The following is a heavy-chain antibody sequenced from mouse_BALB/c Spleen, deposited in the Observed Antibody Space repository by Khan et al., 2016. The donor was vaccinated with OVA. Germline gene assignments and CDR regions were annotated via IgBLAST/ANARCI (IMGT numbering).Heavy chain of an antibody. J-gene: IGHJ3*01. CDR3: ARPSYYGNPWFTY. CDR2: ISGTGIYT. V-gene: IGHV5-9*02. CDR1: GFAFSSYD. Sequence: EVELVESGGGLVKPGGSLKLSCAPSGFAFSSYDMSWVRQTPEKRLEWVATISGTGIYTYYPDSVKGRFTISRDNARNTLYLQMSSLRSEDTALYYCARPSYYGNPWFTYWGQGTLVTVPA. D-gene: IGHD2-10*01.